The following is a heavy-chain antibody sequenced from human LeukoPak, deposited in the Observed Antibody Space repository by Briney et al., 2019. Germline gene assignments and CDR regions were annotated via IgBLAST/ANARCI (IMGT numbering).Heavy chain of an antibody. CDR3: ASEYGDYDYYGMDV. V-gene: IGHV1-69*04. Sequence: ASVKVSCKASGGTFSSYAISWVRQAPGQGLEWMGRIIPILGIANYAQKFQGRVTITADKSTSTAYMELSSLRSEDTAVYYCASEYGDYDYYGMDVWDQGTTVTVSS. CDR2: IIPILGIA. CDR1: GGTFSSYA. D-gene: IGHD4-17*01. J-gene: IGHJ6*02.